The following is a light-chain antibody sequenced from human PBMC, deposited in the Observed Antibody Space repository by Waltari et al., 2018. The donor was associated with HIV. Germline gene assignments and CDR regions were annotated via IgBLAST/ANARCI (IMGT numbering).Light chain of an antibody. J-gene: IGLJ3*02. Sequence: QSALTQPRSVSGSPGQTVSMSCTGADSNLRGNTFVSWYQQHAGRAPRVVLFYVDKRPSAVSGRLSASKSGDTASLTISGLQPDDEAIYYCSAYLASSSWVFGSGT. CDR2: YVD. CDR3: SAYLASSSWV. V-gene: IGLV2-11*01. CDR1: DSNLRGNTF.